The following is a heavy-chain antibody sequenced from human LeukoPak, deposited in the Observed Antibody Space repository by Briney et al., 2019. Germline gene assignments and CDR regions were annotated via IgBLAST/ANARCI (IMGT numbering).Heavy chain of an antibody. CDR3: ARLDFWSGYPYYYGVDV. CDR1: GASISSYY. CDR2: VYYSGDT. J-gene: IGHJ6*02. V-gene: IGHV4-59*08. Sequence: NTSETLSLTCTVSGASISSYYWSWIRQPPGKGLEWIAYVYYSGDTNYNPSLKSRVTISVDTSKNQFSLKLTSVTAADTAVYFCARLDFWSGYPYYYGVDVWGQGTTVTVSS. D-gene: IGHD3-3*01.